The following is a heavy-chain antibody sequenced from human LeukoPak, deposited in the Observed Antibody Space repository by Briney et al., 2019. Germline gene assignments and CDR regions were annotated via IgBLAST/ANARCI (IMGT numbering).Heavy chain of an antibody. D-gene: IGHD6-6*01. J-gene: IGHJ6*02. Sequence: GGSLRLSCAASGFTFSSYAMSWVRQAPGKGLEWVSAISGSGGSTYYADSVKGRFTISRDNSKNTLYLQMNSLRAEDTAVYYCAKTPSIDHYYYGMDVWGQGTTVTVSS. CDR1: GFTFSSYA. CDR2: ISGSGGST. CDR3: AKTPSIDHYYYGMDV. V-gene: IGHV3-23*01.